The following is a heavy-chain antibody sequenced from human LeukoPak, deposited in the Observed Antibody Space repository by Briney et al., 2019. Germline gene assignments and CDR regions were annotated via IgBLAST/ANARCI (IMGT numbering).Heavy chain of an antibody. J-gene: IGHJ4*02. CDR1: GFTFSSYS. D-gene: IGHD3-22*01. CDR2: ISGSGGST. Sequence: GGSLRLSCAASGFTFSSYSMNWVRQAPGKGLEWVSAISGSGGSTYYADSVKGRFTISRDNSKNTLYLQMNSLRAEDTAVYYCAKGAQITMIVVVLFDYWGQGTLVTVSS. CDR3: AKGAQITMIVVVLFDY. V-gene: IGHV3-23*01.